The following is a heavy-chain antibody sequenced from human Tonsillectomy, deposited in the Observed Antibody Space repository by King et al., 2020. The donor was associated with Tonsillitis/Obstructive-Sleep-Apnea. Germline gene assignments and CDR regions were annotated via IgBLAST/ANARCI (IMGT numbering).Heavy chain of an antibody. D-gene: IGHD1-26*01. CDR3: ASHIVGAYYFDY. CDR1: GGSISSYY. Sequence: QLQESGPGLVKPSETLSLTCTVSGGSISSYYWSWIRQPPGKGLAWIGYIYYSGSTNYNPSLKSRVTISVDTSKNQFSLKLSSVTAADTAVYYCASHIVGAYYFDYWGQGTLVTVSS. J-gene: IGHJ4*02. V-gene: IGHV4-59*08. CDR2: IYYSGST.